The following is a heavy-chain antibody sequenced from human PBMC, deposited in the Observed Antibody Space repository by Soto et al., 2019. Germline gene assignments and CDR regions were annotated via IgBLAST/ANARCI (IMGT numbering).Heavy chain of an antibody. J-gene: IGHJ3*02. CDR2: IKEDGSET. CDR1: GFTFSTSW. Sequence: EVQLVESGGGLVQPGGSLRLSCVASGFTFSTSWMTWVRQTPGKGLEWVGNIKEDGSETKDVDSLKGRFSISRDNVKNSLYLQMNSLRAEDTAVYYCARDPCGDLYGAFAIWGQGTMVTVSS. CDR3: ARDPCGDLYGAFAI. D-gene: IGHD3-16*01. V-gene: IGHV3-7*05.